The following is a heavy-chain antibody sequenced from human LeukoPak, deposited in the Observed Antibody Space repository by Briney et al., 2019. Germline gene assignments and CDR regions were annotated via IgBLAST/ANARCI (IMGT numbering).Heavy chain of an antibody. Sequence: PGGSLRLSCAASGYTFSDFSVNWVRQAPGKGLEWVSYIRERSNYRYYADSVRGRFTISRDDARDSLFLQMNSLRAEDTAVYFCVRLRRNSDRSGYYYYYDYWGQGTLVTVSS. D-gene: IGHD3-22*01. V-gene: IGHV3-21*01. CDR3: VRLRRNSDRSGYYYYYDY. CDR1: GYTFSDFS. J-gene: IGHJ4*02. CDR2: IRERSNYR.